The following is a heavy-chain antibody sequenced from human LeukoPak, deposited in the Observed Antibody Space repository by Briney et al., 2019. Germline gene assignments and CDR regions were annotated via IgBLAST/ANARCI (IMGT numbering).Heavy chain of an antibody. Sequence: ASVKVSCKASGYTFTSYGISWVRQAPGQGLELMGWISAYNGNTNYAQKLQGRVTMTTDTSTSTAYMELRSLRSDDTAVYYCARDLGLRYFDWSTLLDYWGQGTLVTVSS. D-gene: IGHD3-9*01. J-gene: IGHJ4*02. CDR3: ARDLGLRYFDWSTLLDY. CDR1: GYTFTSYG. CDR2: ISAYNGNT. V-gene: IGHV1-18*01.